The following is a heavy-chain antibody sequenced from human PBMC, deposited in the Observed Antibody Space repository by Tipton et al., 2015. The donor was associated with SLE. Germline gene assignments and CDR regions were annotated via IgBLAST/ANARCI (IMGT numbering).Heavy chain of an antibody. CDR3: ARASGSEGWYFDL. Sequence: SLRLSCAASGFTFSSYFMNWVRQAPGKGLEWVSYIDDGGSTIYYADSVKGRFTISRDSAKNSLYLQMNSLRAEDTAVYYCARASGSEGWYFDLWGRGTLVTVSS. CDR2: IDDGGSTI. CDR1: GFTFSSYF. J-gene: IGHJ2*01. V-gene: IGHV3-48*03. D-gene: IGHD1-26*01.